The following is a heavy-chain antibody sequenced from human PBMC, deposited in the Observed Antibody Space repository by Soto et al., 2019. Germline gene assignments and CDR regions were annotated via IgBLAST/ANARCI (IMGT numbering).Heavy chain of an antibody. J-gene: IGHJ4*02. Sequence: GSLRLFCAGSGFTLSNAWINWVRHAPGKGLEWIALISAGASAIYYAASLKGRFTIPTDAANNSVSLQVSSLRDEDTAVFYCTKPRGYNGNYSPFWGQGTLVTVSS. CDR3: TKPRGYNGNYSPF. CDR1: GFTLSNAW. D-gene: IGHD6-25*01. V-gene: IGHV3-48*02. CDR2: ISAGASAI.